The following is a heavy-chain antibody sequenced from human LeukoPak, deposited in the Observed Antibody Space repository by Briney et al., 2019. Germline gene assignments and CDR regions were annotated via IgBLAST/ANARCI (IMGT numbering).Heavy chain of an antibody. V-gene: IGHV4-4*09. J-gene: IGHJ5*02. Sequence: SETLSLTCTVSGGSMSSYYWSWIRQSLPPGQGLDWIAYIHSSGYTNYNPSLKSRVTISIDTSRNQFSLKVSSVTAADTAVYYCAKRQGPNSGSYDWFDPWGQGTLVTVAS. CDR2: IHSSGYT. CDR1: GGSMSSYY. D-gene: IGHD1-26*01. CDR3: AKRQGPNSGSYDWFDP.